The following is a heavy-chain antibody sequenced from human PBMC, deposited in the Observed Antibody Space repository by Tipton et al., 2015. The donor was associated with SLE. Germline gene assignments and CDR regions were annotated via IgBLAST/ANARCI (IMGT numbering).Heavy chain of an antibody. CDR2: IDYYGKS. D-gene: IGHD4-17*01. CDR3: VRGGRWGDYGDS. CDR1: GDSISNYY. V-gene: IGHV4-59*12. Sequence: TLSLTCTVSGDSISNYYWSWIRQSPGKGLEWIGEIDYYGKSEYNPSLKSRVTMTMDTSENQFSLKMTSVTAADTAVYYCVRGGRWGDYGDSWGQGSQVIVS. J-gene: IGHJ5*01.